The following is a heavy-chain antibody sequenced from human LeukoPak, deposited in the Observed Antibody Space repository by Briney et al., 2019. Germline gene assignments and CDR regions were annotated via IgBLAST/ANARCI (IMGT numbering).Heavy chain of an antibody. J-gene: IGHJ3*01. D-gene: IGHD3-22*01. Sequence: SETLSLTCDVSGGFISSGTHYWTWIRQPVGRGLEWLGRIFTSGSPTYNSSLESRLTISIDKSKNQFFLKLSSVTAADTAVYYCARRWNYKDSFDLWGQGKMVTVSS. CDR2: IFTSGSP. V-gene: IGHV4-61*02. CDR3: ARRWNYKDSFDL. CDR1: GGFISSGTHY.